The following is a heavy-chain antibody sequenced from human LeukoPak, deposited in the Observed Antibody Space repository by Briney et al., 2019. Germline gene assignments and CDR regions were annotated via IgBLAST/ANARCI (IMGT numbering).Heavy chain of an antibody. CDR1: GGSISSGYY. CDR2: IYHSGST. CDR3: ARGHPPYGDYRYYYYYMDV. D-gene: IGHD4-17*01. J-gene: IGHJ6*03. Sequence: SQTLSLTCTVSGGSISSGYYWGWIRQPPGKGLEWIGSIYHSGSTYYNPSLKSRVTISVDTSKNQFSLKLSSVTAADTAVYYCARGHPPYGDYRYYYYYMDVWGKGTTVTVSS. V-gene: IGHV4-38-2*02.